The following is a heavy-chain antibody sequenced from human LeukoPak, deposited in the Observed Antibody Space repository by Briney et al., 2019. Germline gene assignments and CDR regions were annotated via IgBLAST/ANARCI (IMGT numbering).Heavy chain of an antibody. Sequence: GGSLRLSCAGSGFIFHNFWMTWVRQAPGKGLEWVAHIMKDGSETKYVDSVKGRFTISRDNAKNSLYLQINSLRAEDTAVYYCARVSSGLYFDNWGQGTLVTVSS. V-gene: IGHV3-7*01. CDR2: IMKDGSET. CDR3: ARVSSGLYFDN. CDR1: GFIFHNFW. J-gene: IGHJ4*02. D-gene: IGHD3-22*01.